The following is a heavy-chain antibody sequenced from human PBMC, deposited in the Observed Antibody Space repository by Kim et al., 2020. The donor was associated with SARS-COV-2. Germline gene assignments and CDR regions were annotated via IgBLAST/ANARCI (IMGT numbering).Heavy chain of an antibody. D-gene: IGHD2-2*01. CDR1: GFTFSSYW. Sequence: GGSLRLSCAASGFTFSSYWMHWVRQAPGKGLVWVSRINSDGSSTSYADSVKGRFTISRDNAKNTLYLQMNSLRAEDTAVYYCARVKADIVVVPAASQDGYYYGMDVWGQGTTVTVSS. CDR3: ARVKADIVVVPAASQDGYYYGMDV. V-gene: IGHV3-74*01. J-gene: IGHJ6*02. CDR2: INSDGSST.